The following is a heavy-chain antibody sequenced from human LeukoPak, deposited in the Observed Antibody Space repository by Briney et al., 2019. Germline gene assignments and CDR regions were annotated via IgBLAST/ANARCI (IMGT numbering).Heavy chain of an antibody. D-gene: IGHD4-23*01. J-gene: IGHJ4*02. CDR2: INHRGST. V-gene: IGHV4-34*01. CDR3: AGHASGYGGHGYFDF. CDR1: GGSFSGYC. Sequence: NASETLSLTCAVYGGSFSGYCWSWIRQPSGKGLEWIGEINHRGSTNYNPSLKSRVTISVDTSKNQFSLELSSVTAADTAVYYCAGHASGYGGHGYFDFWGQGTLVTVSS.